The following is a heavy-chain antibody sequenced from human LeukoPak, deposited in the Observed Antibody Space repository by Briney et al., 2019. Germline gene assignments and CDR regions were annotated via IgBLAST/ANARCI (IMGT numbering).Heavy chain of an antibody. CDR1: GGTFSSYA. D-gene: IGHD6-13*01. CDR3: ASEIAAAGTRWFDP. CDR2: IIPIFGTA. J-gene: IGHJ5*02. V-gene: IGHV1-69*13. Sequence: SVKVSCKASGGTFSSYAISWVRRPPGQGLEWMGGIIPIFGTANYAQKFQGRVTITADESTSTAYMELSSLRSEDTAVYYCASEIAAAGTRWFDPWGQGTLVTVSS.